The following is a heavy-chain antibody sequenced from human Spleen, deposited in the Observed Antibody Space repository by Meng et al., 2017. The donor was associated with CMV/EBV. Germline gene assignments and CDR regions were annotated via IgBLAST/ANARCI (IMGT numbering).Heavy chain of an antibody. J-gene: IGHJ6*02. V-gene: IGHV3-33*01. Sequence: GESLKISCAASGFTFSSYGMHWVRQAPGKGLEWVAVIWYDGSNKYYADSVKGRFTISRDNSKNTLYLQMNSLRAEDTAVYYCTTRFGIVVVPAAVGRMDVWGQGTMVTVSS. D-gene: IGHD2-2*01. CDR1: GFTFSSYG. CDR3: TTRFGIVVVPAAVGRMDV. CDR2: IWYDGSNK.